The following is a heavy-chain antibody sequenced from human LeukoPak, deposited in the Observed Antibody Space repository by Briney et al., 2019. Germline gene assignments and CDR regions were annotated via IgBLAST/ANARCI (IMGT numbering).Heavy chain of an antibody. J-gene: IGHJ4*02. V-gene: IGHV4-34*01. Sequence: SETLSLTCAVYGGSFSGYYWSWIRQPPGKGLEWIGEINHSGSTNYNPSLKSRVTISVDTSKNQFSLKLSSVTAADTAVYYCARGAPRSSTSCYRVWGQGTLVTVSS. CDR2: INHSGST. CDR3: ARGAPRSSTSCYRV. CDR1: GGSFSGYY. D-gene: IGHD2-2*01.